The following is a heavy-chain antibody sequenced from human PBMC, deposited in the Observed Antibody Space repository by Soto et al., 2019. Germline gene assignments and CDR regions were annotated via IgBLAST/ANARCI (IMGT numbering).Heavy chain of an antibody. CDR1: GGSISNGY. CDR3: ARGTRANSGYEPDWYFER. V-gene: IGHV4-59*01. D-gene: IGHD5-12*01. CDR2: ISNTGTT. J-gene: IGHJ2*01. Sequence: SETLSLTCTVSGGSISNGYWSWLRQPPGEGLEWIGHISNTGTTNYSPSLKSRVFMSVDTSKTQISLKVSSVNAADTAVYYCARGTRANSGYEPDWYFERWGSGTLVTVAS.